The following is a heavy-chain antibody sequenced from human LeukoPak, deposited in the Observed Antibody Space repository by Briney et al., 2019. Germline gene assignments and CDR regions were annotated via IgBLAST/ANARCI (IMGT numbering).Heavy chain of an antibody. CDR2: IRYDGSDK. V-gene: IGHV3-30*02. J-gene: IGHJ4*02. Sequence: GGSLRLSCAASGFTFSSSAMHWVRQAPGEGLEWVAFIRYDGSDKYYAGSVKGRFTISRDNSKNSLYLQMDSLRTEDTAMYYCAKDLGTSPTPRGYFDYWGQGTLVTVSS. CDR1: GFTFSSSA. CDR3: AKDLGTSPTPRGYFDY. D-gene: IGHD7-27*01.